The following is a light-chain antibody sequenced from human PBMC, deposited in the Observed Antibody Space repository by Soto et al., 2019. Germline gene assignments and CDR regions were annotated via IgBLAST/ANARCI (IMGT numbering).Light chain of an antibody. CDR1: QSVGTY. V-gene: IGKV3-11*01. J-gene: IGKJ5*01. Sequence: EIVLTQSPATLSLSPGEIATLSFRASQSVGTYLGWYQQKPGQAPRLLIYDASKRVTGIPARFSGSGSGTDFTLTISSLEPEDFAVYYCQQRSNRPLTFGQGTRLEIK. CDR2: DAS. CDR3: QQRSNRPLT.